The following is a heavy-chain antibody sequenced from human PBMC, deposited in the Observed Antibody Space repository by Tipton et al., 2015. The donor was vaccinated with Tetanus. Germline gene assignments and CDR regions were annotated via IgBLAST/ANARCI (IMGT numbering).Heavy chain of an antibody. V-gene: IGHV3-33*01. CDR1: VFTFSSYG. Sequence: SVFTFSSYGMHWVRQAPGKGLEWVAVIWYDGSNKYYADSVKGRFTISRDNSKNTLYLQMNSLRAEDTAVYYCARDDDFRFDYWGQGTLVTVSS. J-gene: IGHJ4*02. CDR3: ARDDDFRFDY. D-gene: IGHD3-3*01. CDR2: IWYDGSNK.